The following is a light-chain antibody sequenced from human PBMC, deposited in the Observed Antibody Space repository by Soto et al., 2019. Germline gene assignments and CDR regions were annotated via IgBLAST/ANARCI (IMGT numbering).Light chain of an antibody. V-gene: IGKV3-20*01. CDR1: QSVTSSY. Sequence: DIVLTQSPGTLSLSPGERATLSCRASQSVTSSYLVWYQQKPGPAPRLLIYGASSRAPGIPDRFSGSGSGTDFTLTISRLEPEDFAVYYCQQYSSPPFTFCPGTKVDIK. CDR3: QQYSSPPFT. CDR2: GAS. J-gene: IGKJ3*01.